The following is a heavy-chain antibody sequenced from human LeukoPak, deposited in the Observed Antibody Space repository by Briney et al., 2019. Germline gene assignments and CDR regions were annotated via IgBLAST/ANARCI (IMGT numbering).Heavy chain of an antibody. CDR3: ARDIVMVTYWFDP. D-gene: IGHD5-18*01. CDR2: INPNSGGT. Sequence: GASVKVSCKASGYTFISYGISWVRQAPGQGLEWMGWINPNSGGTNYAQKFQGRVTMTRDTSISTAYMELSRLRSDDTAVYYCARDIVMVTYWFDPWGQGTLVTVSS. J-gene: IGHJ5*02. V-gene: IGHV1-2*02. CDR1: GYTFISYG.